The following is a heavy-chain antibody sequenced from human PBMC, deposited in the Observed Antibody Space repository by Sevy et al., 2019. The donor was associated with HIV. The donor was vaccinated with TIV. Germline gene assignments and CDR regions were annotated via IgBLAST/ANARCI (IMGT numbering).Heavy chain of an antibody. CDR3: ARATLRFFRSNFYYYYGMDV. Sequence: SQTLSLTCAISGDSVSSNSAAWNWIRQSPSRGLEWLGRTYYRSKWYNDYAVSVKSRITINPDTSKNQFSLQLNSVTPEDTAVYYCARATLRFFRSNFYYYYGMDVWGQGTTVTVS. D-gene: IGHD3-3*01. J-gene: IGHJ6*02. V-gene: IGHV6-1*01. CDR2: TYYRSKWYN. CDR1: GDSVSSNSAA.